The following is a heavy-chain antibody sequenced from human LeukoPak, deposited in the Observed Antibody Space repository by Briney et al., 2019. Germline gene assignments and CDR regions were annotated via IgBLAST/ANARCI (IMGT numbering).Heavy chain of an antibody. J-gene: IGHJ4*02. CDR3: AXXXDNYGYIFDY. CDR2: ISSSSIYI. CDR1: GFTFSSYS. V-gene: IGHV3-21*01. D-gene: IGHD5-18*01. Sequence: PGXSLRXSCAASGFTFSSYSMNWVRQAPGKGLEWVSSISSSSIYIYYADSVKGRFTISRDNAKKSLYLQMNSLRAEDTAVYYCAXXXDNYGYIFDYWGQGTLVTVSS.